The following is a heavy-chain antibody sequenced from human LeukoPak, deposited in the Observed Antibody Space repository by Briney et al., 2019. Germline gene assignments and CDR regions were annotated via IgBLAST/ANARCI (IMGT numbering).Heavy chain of an antibody. CDR3: ASIYDSSGYSPDY. Sequence: ESSETLSLTCTVSGGSISSSSYYWGWIRQPPGKGLEWIGSIYYSGSTYYNPSLKSRVTISVDTSKNQFSLKLSSVTAADTAVYYCASIYDSSGYSPDYWGQGTLVTVSS. CDR1: GGSISSSSYY. V-gene: IGHV4-39*01. D-gene: IGHD3-22*01. CDR2: IYYSGST. J-gene: IGHJ4*02.